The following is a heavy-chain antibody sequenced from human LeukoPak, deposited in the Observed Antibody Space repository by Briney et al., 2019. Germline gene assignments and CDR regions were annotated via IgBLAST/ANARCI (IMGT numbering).Heavy chain of an antibody. V-gene: IGHV3-21*01. CDR1: GFTFSCYS. CDR2: ISSSSSYI. CDR3: ARDPECSSTSCYMLDY. D-gene: IGHD2-2*02. Sequence: GGSLRLSCAASGFTFSCYSMNWVRQAPGKGLEWVSSISSSSSYIYYADSVKGRFTISRDNANNSLYLQMNSLRAEDTPVYHCARDPECSSTSCYMLDYWAQGPLVTVSS. J-gene: IGHJ4*02.